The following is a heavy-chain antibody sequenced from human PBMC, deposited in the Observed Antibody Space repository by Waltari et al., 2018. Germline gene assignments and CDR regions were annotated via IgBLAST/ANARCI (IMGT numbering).Heavy chain of an antibody. CDR1: GGSISSSSYY. J-gene: IGHJ3*02. Sequence: QLQLQESGPGLVKPSETLSLTCTVSGGSISSSSYYWGWIRQPPGKGLEWVSYISSSSSTIYYADSVKGRFTISRDNAKNSLYLQMNSLRAEDTAVYYCARGNPKKYGPSRAFDIWGQGTMVTVSS. CDR2: ISSSSSTI. D-gene: IGHD2-2*01. V-gene: IGHV3-11*04. CDR3: ARGNPKKYGPSRAFDI.